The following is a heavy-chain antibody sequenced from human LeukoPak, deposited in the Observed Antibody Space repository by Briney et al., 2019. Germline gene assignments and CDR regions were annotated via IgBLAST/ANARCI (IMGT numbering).Heavy chain of an antibody. D-gene: IGHD6-13*01. J-gene: IGHJ4*02. CDR3: SRGMAAAGVTKFDY. CDR1: GYSFTSYW. V-gene: IGHV5-51*01. Sequence: PGESLQISCKGFGYSFTSYWIGGGRQMPGKGLEGMGIIYPGDSGTRYRPSFQGQVTISADKSITTAYLQWSSLKASETAMYYSSRGMAAAGVTKFDYWGQGTLVTVSS. CDR2: IYPGDSGT.